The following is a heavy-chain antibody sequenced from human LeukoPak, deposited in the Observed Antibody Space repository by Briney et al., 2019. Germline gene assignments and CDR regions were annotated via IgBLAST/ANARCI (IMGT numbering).Heavy chain of an antibody. J-gene: IGHJ6*02. CDR2: INHNGNVN. CDR3: ARGGGLDV. CDR1: GFTFCSYW. V-gene: IGHV3-7*03. Sequence: PGGSLRLSCGASGFTFCSYWMNWARQAPGEGLEWVASINHNGNVNYYVDSVKGRFTISRDNAKNSLYLQMSNLRAEDTAVYFCARGGGLDVWGQGATVTVSS. D-gene: IGHD3-16*01.